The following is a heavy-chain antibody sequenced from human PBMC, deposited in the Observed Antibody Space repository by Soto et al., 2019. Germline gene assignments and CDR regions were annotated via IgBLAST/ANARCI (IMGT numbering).Heavy chain of an antibody. CDR1: GGTFSSYA. Sequence: QVQLVQSGAEVKKPGSSVKVSCKASGGTFSSYAISWVRQAPGQGLEWMGGIIPIFGTANYAQKFQGRVTITADESTSTAYTELSSLRSEDPAVYYCARESRYCSGGSCYFLPGIDYWGQGTLVTVSS. D-gene: IGHD2-15*01. J-gene: IGHJ4*02. V-gene: IGHV1-69*12. CDR3: ARESRYCSGGSCYFLPGIDY. CDR2: IIPIFGTA.